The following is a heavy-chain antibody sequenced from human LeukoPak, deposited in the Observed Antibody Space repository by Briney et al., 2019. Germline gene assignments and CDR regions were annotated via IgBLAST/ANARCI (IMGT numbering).Heavy chain of an antibody. Sequence: GGSLRLSCAASGFTFSSYSMNWVRQAPGKGLEWVSSISSSSSYIYYADSVKGRFTISRDNAKNSLYLQMNSLRAEDTAVYYCARDHEWELSYFDYWGQGTLVTVSS. V-gene: IGHV3-21*01. D-gene: IGHD1-26*01. J-gene: IGHJ4*02. CDR2: ISSSSSYI. CDR3: ARDHEWELSYFDY. CDR1: GFTFSSYS.